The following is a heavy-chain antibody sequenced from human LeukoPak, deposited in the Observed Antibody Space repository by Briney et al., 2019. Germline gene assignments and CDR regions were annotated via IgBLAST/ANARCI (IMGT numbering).Heavy chain of an antibody. Sequence: SGPTLVKPTQTLTLTCTFSGFSLSTTGMGVGWIRQPPGKALEWLALIYWDDDKRYSPSLKSRLTITKDTSKNQVVLTMTNMDPVDTATYYCAHRRDSSWSRQYYFDYWGQGTLVTVSS. CDR3: AHRRDSSWSRQYYFDY. V-gene: IGHV2-5*02. CDR2: IYWDDDK. CDR1: GFSLSTTGMG. D-gene: IGHD6-13*01. J-gene: IGHJ4*02.